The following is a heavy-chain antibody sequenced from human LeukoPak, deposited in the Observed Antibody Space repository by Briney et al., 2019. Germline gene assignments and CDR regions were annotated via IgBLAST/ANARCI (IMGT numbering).Heavy chain of an antibody. CDR2: INHSGST. CDR1: GGSFSGYY. Sequence: SETLSLTCAVYGGSFSGYYWSWIRQPPGKGLEWIGEINHSGSTNYNPSLKSRVTISVDTSKNQFSLKLSSVTAADTAVYYCARTGNAFDIWGQGTMVTVSS. D-gene: IGHD3-9*01. J-gene: IGHJ3*02. CDR3: ARTGNAFDI. V-gene: IGHV4-34*01.